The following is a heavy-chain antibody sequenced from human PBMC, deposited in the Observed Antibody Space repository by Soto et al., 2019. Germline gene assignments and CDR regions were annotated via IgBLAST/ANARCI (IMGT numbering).Heavy chain of an antibody. V-gene: IGHV3-66*01. CDR1: GFSVSADY. J-gene: IGHJ4*02. CDR3: ARDGWRLGRETY. Sequence: GGSLRLSCAASGFSVSADYMSWARQAPGKGLEWVSIIHSGGSTYYADSVKGRFTISRDGSKNTLYLQLNSLRAEDTGVYYCARDGWRLGRETYWGQGTLVTVSS. D-gene: IGHD1-26*01. CDR2: IHSGGST.